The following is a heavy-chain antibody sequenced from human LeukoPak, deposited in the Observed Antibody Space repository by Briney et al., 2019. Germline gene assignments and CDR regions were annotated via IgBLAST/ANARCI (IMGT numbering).Heavy chain of an antibody. CDR3: ARDEAGGYSYGNYYYYYGMDV. V-gene: IGHV1-46*01. CDR1: GYTFTSYY. J-gene: IGHJ6*02. CDR2: INPSGGST. D-gene: IGHD5-18*01. Sequence: GASVKVSCKASGYTFTSYYMHWVRQAPGQGLEWMGIINPSGGSTSYAQKFQGRVTMTRDTSTSTAYMELSSLRSEDTAVYYCARDEAGGYSYGNYYYYYGMDVWGQGTTVTVSS.